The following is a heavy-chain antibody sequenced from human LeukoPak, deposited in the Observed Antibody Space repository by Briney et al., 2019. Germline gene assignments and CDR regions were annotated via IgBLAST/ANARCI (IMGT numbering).Heavy chain of an antibody. CDR2: IYPGDSDT. CDR3: VAIYYYDTSELYFDY. Sequence: GESLKISCKGSGYSFTTYWIGWVRQMPGKGLEWMRIIYPGDSDTRYSPSFQGQVTISADKSISSAYLQWSSLKASDTAMYYCVAIYYYDTSELYFDYWGQGTLVTVSS. D-gene: IGHD3-22*01. CDR1: GYSFTTYW. J-gene: IGHJ4*02. V-gene: IGHV5-51*01.